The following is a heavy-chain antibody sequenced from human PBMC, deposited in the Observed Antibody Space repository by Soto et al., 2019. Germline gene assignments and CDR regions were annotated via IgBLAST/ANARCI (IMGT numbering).Heavy chain of an antibody. D-gene: IGHD3-10*01. CDR3: ARGGWFEDS. CDR1: GGSISSYY. CDR2: IYYSGST. Sequence: SETLSLTCTVSGGSISSYYWSWIRQPPGKGLEWIGYIYYSGSTNYNPSLKSRVTISVDTSKNQFSLKLTSVTAADTAVYYCARGGWFEDSWGQGTLVTVSS. V-gene: IGHV4-59*01. J-gene: IGHJ4*02.